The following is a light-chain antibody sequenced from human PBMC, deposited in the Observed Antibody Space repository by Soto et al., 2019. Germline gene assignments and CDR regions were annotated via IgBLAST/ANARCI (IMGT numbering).Light chain of an antibody. V-gene: IGLV2-11*01. J-gene: IGLJ2*01. CDR1: SSDVGGYNY. Sequence: QSVLTQPRSVSGSPGQSVTISCTGTSSDVGGYNYVSWYQQHPGKAPKLMIYDVSKRPSGVPDRFSGSKSGNTASLTISGLQADDEADYYCCSYAGSYTLVFGGGPKLTVL. CDR3: CSYAGSYTLV. CDR2: DVS.